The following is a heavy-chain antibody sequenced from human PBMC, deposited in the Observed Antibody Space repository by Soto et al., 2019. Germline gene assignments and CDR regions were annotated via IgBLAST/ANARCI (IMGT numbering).Heavy chain of an antibody. Sequence: ASVKVSCKASGYTFTSYDINWVRQATGQGLEWMGWMNPNSGNTGYAQKFQGRVTMTRNTSISTAYMELSSLRSEDTAVYYCARGLRKVLLWFGELLPRLYYFDYWGQGTLVTVSS. J-gene: IGHJ4*02. CDR2: MNPNSGNT. D-gene: IGHD3-10*01. V-gene: IGHV1-8*01. CDR3: ARGLRKVLLWFGELLPRLYYFDY. CDR1: GYTFTSYD.